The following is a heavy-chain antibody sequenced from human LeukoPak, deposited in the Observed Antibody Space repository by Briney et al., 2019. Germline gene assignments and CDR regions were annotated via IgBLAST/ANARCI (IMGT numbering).Heavy chain of an antibody. CDR2: ISNDGSNK. Sequence: GGSLRLSCAASGFTFSSHVMHWVRQAPGKGLGWVAVISNDGSNKYYADSVKGRFTISRDNSKNTLYLQMNSLRAEDTAVYYCARGPLGSGSYYYYGMDVWGQGTTVTVSS. J-gene: IGHJ6*02. CDR1: GFTFSSHV. D-gene: IGHD3-10*02. CDR3: ARGPLGSGSYYYYGMDV. V-gene: IGHV3-30-3*01.